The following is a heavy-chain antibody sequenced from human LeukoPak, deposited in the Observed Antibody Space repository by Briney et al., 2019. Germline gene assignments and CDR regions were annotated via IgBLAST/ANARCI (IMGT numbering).Heavy chain of an antibody. J-gene: IGHJ4*02. V-gene: IGHV3-21*01. CDR3: ARDLRDPYDTFFDY. CDR1: GFTFSSYS. CDR2: ISSSSSYI. D-gene: IGHD3-9*01. Sequence: PGGSLRLSCAASGFTFSSYSMNWVRQAPGKGLEWVSFISSSSSYIYYADSVKGRFTISRDNAKNSLYLQMSSLRAEDTAVYYCARDLRDPYDTFFDYWGQGTLVTVSS.